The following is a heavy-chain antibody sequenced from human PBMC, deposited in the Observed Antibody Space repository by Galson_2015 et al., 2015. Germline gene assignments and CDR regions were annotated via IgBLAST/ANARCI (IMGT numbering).Heavy chain of an antibody. CDR1: GYTFTSYY. J-gene: IGHJ3*02. V-gene: IGHV1-46*01. CDR2: INPSGGRT. D-gene: IGHD2-15*01. Sequence: SVKVSCKASGYTFTSYYMHWVRQAPGQGLEWMGIINPSGGRTSYAQKFQGRVTITRDTSTSTVYMELSSLRSEDTAVYYCARGGGYCSGGSCWGDAFDIWGQGTMVTVSS. CDR3: ARGGGYCSGGSCWGDAFDI.